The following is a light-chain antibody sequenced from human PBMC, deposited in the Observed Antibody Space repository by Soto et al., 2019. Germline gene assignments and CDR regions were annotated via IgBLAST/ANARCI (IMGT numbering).Light chain of an antibody. V-gene: IGLV2-23*01. J-gene: IGLJ1*01. CDR1: TSDVGGYNL. Sequence: QCALTQPASVSGSPGQSITISCSGTTSDVGGYNLVSWYQQHTAKAPKLLIYEGTQRPSGVSSRFSGSKSGNTASLTISGLQAEDEADYYCCSYASSSSYVFGTGTKLTVL. CDR2: EGT. CDR3: CSYASSSSYV.